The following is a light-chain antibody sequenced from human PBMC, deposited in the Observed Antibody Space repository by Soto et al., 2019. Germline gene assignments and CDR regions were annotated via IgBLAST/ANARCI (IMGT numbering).Light chain of an antibody. J-gene: IGKJ4*01. CDR3: PHYNSLWG. Sequence: EIVMTQSPATLSVSPGERVSLSCRACQSVRSNLAWYQQKPGQVPRVLIYGASTKAISIPDRLSGSRSGTEFTLTISSLQSKDFAVYYGPHYNSLWGFGGGSKV. CDR1: QSVRSN. V-gene: IGKV3-15*01. CDR2: GAS.